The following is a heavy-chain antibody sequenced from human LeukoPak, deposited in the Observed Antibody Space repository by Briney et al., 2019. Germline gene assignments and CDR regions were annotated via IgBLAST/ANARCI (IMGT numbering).Heavy chain of an antibody. CDR3: ARGDRDYYDSSGYLYYFDY. J-gene: IGHJ4*02. D-gene: IGHD3-22*01. Sequence: SVKVSCKASGGTFSSYAISWVRQAPGQGLEWMGRIIPILGIANYAQKFQGRVTITADKSTSTAYMELSSLRSEDTAVYYCARGDRDYYDSSGYLYYFDYWGQGTLVTVSS. V-gene: IGHV1-69*04. CDR1: GGTFSSYA. CDR2: IIPILGIA.